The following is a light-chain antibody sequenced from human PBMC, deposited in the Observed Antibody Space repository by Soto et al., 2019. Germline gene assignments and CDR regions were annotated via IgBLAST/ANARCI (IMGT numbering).Light chain of an antibody. CDR2: AAS. Sequence: IQLTQSPSSLSSSVGDGVTITCRASQGISSSLAWYQQKPGKAPKLLIYAASTLQSGVPSRFSGSGSGTDFTLTISSLQPEDFATYYCQQLHSFPPFTFGQGTKLEIK. CDR3: QQLHSFPPFT. J-gene: IGKJ2*01. CDR1: QGISSS. V-gene: IGKV1-9*01.